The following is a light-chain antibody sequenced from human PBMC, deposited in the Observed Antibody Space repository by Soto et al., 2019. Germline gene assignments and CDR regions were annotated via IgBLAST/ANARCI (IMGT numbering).Light chain of an antibody. V-gene: IGLV2-23*01. J-gene: IGLJ1*01. Sequence: QSALTQPASVSGSPGQSITISCTGTSSDVGSYNFVSWYRHHPDKAPKLIIYEDSERPSGVSNRFSGSKSGNTASLTISGRHAEDEADFYCCSYARSSTSLYVFGTGTKVNVL. CDR1: SSDVGSYNF. CDR3: CSYARSSTSLYV. CDR2: EDS.